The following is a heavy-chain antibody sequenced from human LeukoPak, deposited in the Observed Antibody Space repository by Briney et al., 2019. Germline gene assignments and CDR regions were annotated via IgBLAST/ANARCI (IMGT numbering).Heavy chain of an antibody. CDR2: ISNECIYI. Sequence: GGSLRLSCAASGFTFNTFTMNWVRQAPGKGLEWVSSISNECIYIYYADSVKGRFTISRDNAKNSMYLQMNSLRAEDTAVYYCARDIAAAGHSAIDYWGQGTLVTVSS. CDR1: GFTFNTFT. CDR3: ARDIAAAGHSAIDY. V-gene: IGHV3-21*01. J-gene: IGHJ4*02. D-gene: IGHD6-13*01.